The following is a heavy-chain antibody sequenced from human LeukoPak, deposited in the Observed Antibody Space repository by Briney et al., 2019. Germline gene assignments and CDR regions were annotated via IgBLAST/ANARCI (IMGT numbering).Heavy chain of an antibody. J-gene: IGHJ4*02. Sequence: PSETLSLTCAVYGGSFSGYYWSWIRQPPGKGLEWIGEINHSGSTNYNPSLKSRVTISVDTSKNQFSLKLSSVTAADTAVCYCARFNDYGGNSDYWGQGTLVTVSS. V-gene: IGHV4-34*01. CDR1: GGSFSGYY. CDR3: ARFNDYGGNSDY. CDR2: INHSGST. D-gene: IGHD4-23*01.